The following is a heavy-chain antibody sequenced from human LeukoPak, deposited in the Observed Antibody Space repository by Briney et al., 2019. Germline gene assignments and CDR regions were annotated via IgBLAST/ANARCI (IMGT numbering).Heavy chain of an antibody. CDR3: ARESRSGRVVIIYFDY. D-gene: IGHD3-3*01. J-gene: IGHJ4*02. CDR2: INHSGST. Sequence: KPSETLSLTCAVYGGSFSGYYWSWIRQPPGKGLEWIGEINHSGSTNYNPSLKSRVTISVDTSKNQFSLKLSSVTAADTAVYYCARESRSGRVVIIYFDYWGQGTLVTVSS. V-gene: IGHV4-34*01. CDR1: GGSFSGYY.